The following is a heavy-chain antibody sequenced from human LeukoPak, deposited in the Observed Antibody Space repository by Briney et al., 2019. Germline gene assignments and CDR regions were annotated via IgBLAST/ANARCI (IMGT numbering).Heavy chain of an antibody. D-gene: IGHD3-22*01. V-gene: IGHV1-46*01. Sequence: ASVKVSCKASGYTFTSYYMHWVRQAPGQGLEWMGIINPSGGSTSYAQRFQGRVTMTRDTSTSTVYMELSSLRSEDTAVYYCAREIRRDSSGSDAFDIWGQGTMVTVSS. J-gene: IGHJ3*02. CDR3: AREIRRDSSGSDAFDI. CDR2: INPSGGST. CDR1: GYTFTSYY.